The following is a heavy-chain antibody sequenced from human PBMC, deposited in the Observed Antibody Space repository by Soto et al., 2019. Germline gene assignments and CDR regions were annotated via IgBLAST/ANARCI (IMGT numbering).Heavy chain of an antibody. V-gene: IGHV4-38-2*02. CDR1: GSSISSGYY. J-gene: IGHJ5*02. Sequence: GTLSLTGFVSGSSISSGYYWCWIRQPPGKGLEWIVSIYHSGTTYYNPSLKSRVTISVDTSKNQFSLNLNSVTAADTAIYYCARESSRDQNWFDPWGQGTLVTVYS. D-gene: IGHD6-13*01. CDR2: IYHSGTT. CDR3: ARESSRDQNWFDP.